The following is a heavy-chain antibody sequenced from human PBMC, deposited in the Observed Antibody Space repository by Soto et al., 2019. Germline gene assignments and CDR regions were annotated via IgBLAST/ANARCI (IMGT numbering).Heavy chain of an antibody. CDR2: IIPLFGTE. V-gene: IGHV1-69*06. J-gene: IGHJ4*01. Sequence: QVHLVQSGAEVKKPGSSVKVSCKASGGSFSTYAINWLRQAPRQGLEWMGGIIPLFGTENYAQNFQDRFTFTADKSTTTAYMEVRSLTSEDTAVYYCATGFWSGPIAHYFDYWGQGTLVTVSS. D-gene: IGHD3-3*01. CDR1: GGSFSTYA. CDR3: ATGFWSGPIAHYFDY.